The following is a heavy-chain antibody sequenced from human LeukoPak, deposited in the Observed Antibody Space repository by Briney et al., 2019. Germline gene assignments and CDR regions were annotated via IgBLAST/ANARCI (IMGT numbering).Heavy chain of an antibody. CDR3: ARGSLAVAVSNWFDP. CDR2: INHSGSI. D-gene: IGHD6-19*01. V-gene: IGHV4-34*01. CDR1: GGSFSGHY. Sequence: SETLSLTCAVYGGSFSGHYWSWIRQPPGKGLEWIGEINHSGSINYNPSLKSRVTISVDTSKNQFSLKLSSVTAADTAVYYCARGSLAVAVSNWFDPWGQGTLVTVSS. J-gene: IGHJ5*02.